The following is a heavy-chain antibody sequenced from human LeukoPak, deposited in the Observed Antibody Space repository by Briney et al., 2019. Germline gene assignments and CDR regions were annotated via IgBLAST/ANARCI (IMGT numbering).Heavy chain of an antibody. Sequence: SVKVSCKASGGTFSSYAISWVRQAPGQGLEWMGRIIPILGIANYAQKFQGRVTITAGKSTSTAYMELSSLRSEDTAVYYCAISGRSTDYGDYPSFDYWGQGTLVTVSS. J-gene: IGHJ4*02. CDR3: AISGRSTDYGDYPSFDY. CDR1: GGTFSSYA. CDR2: IIPILGIA. D-gene: IGHD4-17*01. V-gene: IGHV1-69*04.